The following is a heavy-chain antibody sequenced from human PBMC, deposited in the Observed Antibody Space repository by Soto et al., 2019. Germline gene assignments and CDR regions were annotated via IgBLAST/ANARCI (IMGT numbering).Heavy chain of an antibody. CDR2: INHSGST. J-gene: IGHJ4*02. CDR1: GGSFSGYY. V-gene: IGHV4-34*01. CDR3: ARAIDPFDY. Sequence: PSETLSLTCAVYGGSFSGYYWSWVRQPPGKGLEWIGEINHSGSTNYNPSLKSRVTISVDTSKNQFSLKLSSVTAADTAVYYCARAIDPFDYWGQGTLVTVSS.